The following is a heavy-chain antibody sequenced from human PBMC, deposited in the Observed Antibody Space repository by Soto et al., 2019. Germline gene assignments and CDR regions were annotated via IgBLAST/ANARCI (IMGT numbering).Heavy chain of an antibody. V-gene: IGHV3-23*01. CDR2: ISGSGGST. Sequence: GGSLRLSCAASGFTFSSYAMSWVRQAPGKGLELVSAISGSGGSTYYADSVKGRFTISRDNSKNTLYLQMNSLRAEDTAVYYCAKDRGGITIFGVVIRAYYYYGMDVWGQGTTVTVSS. D-gene: IGHD3-3*01. CDR3: AKDRGGITIFGVVIRAYYYYGMDV. J-gene: IGHJ6*02. CDR1: GFTFSSYA.